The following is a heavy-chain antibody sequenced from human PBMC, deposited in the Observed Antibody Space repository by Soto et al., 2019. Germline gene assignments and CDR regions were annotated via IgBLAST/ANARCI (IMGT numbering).Heavy chain of an antibody. V-gene: IGHV3-9*01. J-gene: IGHJ4*02. CDR1: GFTFDDYA. Sequence: EVQLVESGGTLVEPGRSLRLSCAASGFTFDDYAMHWVRQAPGKGLEWVASISWNSGSIGYADSVKGRFTISRDNAKKSLFLPMDSMRPEDTALYYCVKDKWYNNTWYLDYWGQGTLVTVSS. CDR3: VKDKWYNNTWYLDY. CDR2: ISWNSGSI. D-gene: IGHD6-13*01.